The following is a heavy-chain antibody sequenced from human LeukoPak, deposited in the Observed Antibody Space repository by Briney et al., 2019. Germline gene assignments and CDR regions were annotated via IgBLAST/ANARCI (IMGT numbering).Heavy chain of an antibody. CDR2: IYTSGST. CDR3: ARDRGYCSGGSCPVEYNWFDP. CDR1: GGSISSYY. J-gene: IGHJ5*02. V-gene: IGHV4-4*07. Sequence: SETLSLTCTVSGGSISSYYWSWIRQPAGKGLEWIGRIYTSGSTNYNPSLKSRVTMSVDTSKNQFSLKLSPVTAADTAVYYCARDRGYCSGGSCPVEYNWFDPWGQGTLVTVSS. D-gene: IGHD2-15*01.